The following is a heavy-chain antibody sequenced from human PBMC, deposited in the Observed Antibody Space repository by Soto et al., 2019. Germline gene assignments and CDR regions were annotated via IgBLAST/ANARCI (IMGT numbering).Heavy chain of an antibody. CDR2: IYWDDDK. D-gene: IGHD6-6*01. Sequence: SGHTLVNPTQTLTLTCTFSGFSLSTSGVGVGWIRQPPGKALEWLALIYWDDDKRYSPSLKSRLTITKDTSKNQVVLTMTNMDPVDTATYYCAHRRSEYSSSGEFDYWGQGTLVTVSS. CDR1: GFSLSTSGVG. J-gene: IGHJ4*02. CDR3: AHRRSEYSSSGEFDY. V-gene: IGHV2-5*02.